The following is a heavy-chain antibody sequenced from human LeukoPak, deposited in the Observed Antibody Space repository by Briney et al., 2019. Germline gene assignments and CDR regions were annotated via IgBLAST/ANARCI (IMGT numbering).Heavy chain of an antibody. CDR2: INSDGSDT. Sequence: GGSLRLSCAASGFTFSSYWMHWVRQAPGKGLVWVSRINSDGSDTNYADSVKGRFTISRDNAKDTLYLQMNSLRAEDTAVYYCARAPYSGSYYFDYWGQGTLVTVSS. CDR1: GFTFSSYW. CDR3: ARAPYSGSYYFDY. D-gene: IGHD1-26*01. V-gene: IGHV3-74*01. J-gene: IGHJ4*02.